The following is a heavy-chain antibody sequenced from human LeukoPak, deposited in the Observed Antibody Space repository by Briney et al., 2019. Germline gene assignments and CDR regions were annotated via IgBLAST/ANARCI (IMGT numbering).Heavy chain of an antibody. J-gene: IGHJ4*02. CDR1: GFPFIEYS. Sequence: KSGGSLRLSCAASGFPFIEYSMSWVRQAPGKGLEWISYIGISTGNTKYADSVKGRFTISADNAKNSLYLQMNSLRVEDTAVYYCARDHNYAFDNWGQGTLVSVSS. CDR2: IGISTGNT. CDR3: ARDHNYAFDN. D-gene: IGHD5-18*01. V-gene: IGHV3-11*06.